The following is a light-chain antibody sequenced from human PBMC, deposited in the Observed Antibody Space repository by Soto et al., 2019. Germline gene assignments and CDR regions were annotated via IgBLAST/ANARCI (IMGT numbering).Light chain of an antibody. Sequence: ALQMTQSPSSLSASVGDRVTITCRASQGIRNDLGWYQQKPGKAPKLLIYAASSLQSGVPSRFSGSGSGTDFTLTIISLQPEDFATYYCLQDYNYPPTFGQGTKVDIK. CDR1: QGIRND. CDR3: LQDYNYPPT. J-gene: IGKJ1*01. CDR2: AAS. V-gene: IGKV1-6*01.